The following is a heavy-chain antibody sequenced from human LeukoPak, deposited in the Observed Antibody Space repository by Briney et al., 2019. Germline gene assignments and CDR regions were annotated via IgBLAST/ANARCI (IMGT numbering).Heavy chain of an antibody. CDR2: ISYDGNKK. Sequence: GGSLRLSCEASGFTFSNYAMNWVRQAPGKGQEWVAVISYDGNKKYYADSVEGRFTISRDNSKNTLYLQMNSLRAEDTAVYYCARWKSLKGTFDYWGQGTLVTVSS. CDR3: ARWKSLKGTFDY. D-gene: IGHD1-7*01. CDR1: GFTFSNYA. J-gene: IGHJ4*02. V-gene: IGHV3-30*04.